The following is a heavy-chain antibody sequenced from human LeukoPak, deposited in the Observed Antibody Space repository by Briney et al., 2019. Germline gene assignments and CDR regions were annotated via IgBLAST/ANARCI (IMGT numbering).Heavy chain of an antibody. CDR1: GYTFTGYY. J-gene: IGHJ4*02. D-gene: IGHD1-26*01. V-gene: IGHV1-2*02. Sequence: ASVKVSCKASGYTFTGYYMHWVRQAPGQGLERMGWINPNSGGTNYAQKFQGRVTMTRDTSISTAYMELSRLRADDTAVYYCARAEVGATLPFDYWGQGTLVTVSS. CDR3: ARAEVGATLPFDY. CDR2: INPNSGGT.